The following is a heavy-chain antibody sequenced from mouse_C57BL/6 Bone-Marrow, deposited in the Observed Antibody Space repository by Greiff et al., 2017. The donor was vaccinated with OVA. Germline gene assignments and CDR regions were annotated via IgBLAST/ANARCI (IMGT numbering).Heavy chain of an antibody. Sequence: QVQLQQPGAELVMPGASVKLSCKASGYTFTSYWMHWVKQRPGQGLEWIGEIDPSDSYTNYNQKFKGKSTLTVDKSSSTAYMQNSSLTSEDSAVYYCARYYSNYDGYAMDYWGQGTTLTVSS. CDR2: IDPSDSYT. CDR1: GYTFTSYW. CDR3: ARYYSNYDGYAMDY. D-gene: IGHD2-5*01. J-gene: IGHJ2*01. V-gene: IGHV1-69*01.